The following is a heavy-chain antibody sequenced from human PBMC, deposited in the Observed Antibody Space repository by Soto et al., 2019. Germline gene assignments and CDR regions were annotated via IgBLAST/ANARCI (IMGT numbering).Heavy chain of an antibody. D-gene: IGHD1-26*01. J-gene: IGHJ4*02. Sequence: GGSLRLSCAASGFTFSSYALTWVRQGPGKGLEWVSTISGSGASTYYADSVKGRFTISRDNSKNTLYLQMNSLRAEDTAVYYCAKHSGTYSFDYWGQGTLVTVSS. CDR2: ISGSGAST. CDR1: GFTFSSYA. V-gene: IGHV3-23*01. CDR3: AKHSGTYSFDY.